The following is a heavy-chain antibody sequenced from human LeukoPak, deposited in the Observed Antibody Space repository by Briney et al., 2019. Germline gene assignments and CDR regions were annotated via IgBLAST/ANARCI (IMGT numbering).Heavy chain of an antibody. D-gene: IGHD6-19*01. CDR1: GGSISSYY. J-gene: IGHJ4*02. CDR2: IYYSGRP. CDR3: ARQLRGEAVAGHLQPFDY. V-gene: IGHV4-59*08. Sequence: PPETPSLTRTVSGGSISSYYWNWIRQTPGKGQEWIGYIYYSGRPNYNPSLKSRVTISVDPSKNQFSLQLSSVTAADTAVYFCARQLRGEAVAGHLQPFDYWGQGTLVTVSS.